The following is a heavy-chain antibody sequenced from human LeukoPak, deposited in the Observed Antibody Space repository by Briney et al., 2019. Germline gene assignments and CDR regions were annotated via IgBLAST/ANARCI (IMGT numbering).Heavy chain of an antibody. J-gene: IGHJ6*03. V-gene: IGHV3-64*01. CDR3: ARSPYGYNWNYDPWSNYYYYMDV. Sequence: QTGGSLRLSCAASGFTFSSYAMHWVRQAPGKGLEYVSAISSNGGSTYYANSVKGRFTISRDNAKNSLYLQMNSLRAEDTAVYYCARSPYGYNWNYDPWSNYYYYMDVWGKGTTVTVSS. CDR1: GFTFSSYA. CDR2: ISSNGGST. D-gene: IGHD1-7*01.